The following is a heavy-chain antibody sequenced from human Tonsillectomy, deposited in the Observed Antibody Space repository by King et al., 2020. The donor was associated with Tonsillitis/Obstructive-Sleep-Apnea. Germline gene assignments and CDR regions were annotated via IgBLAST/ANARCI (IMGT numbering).Heavy chain of an antibody. Sequence: VQLPQWGAGLLKPSETLSLTCAVYGGPFSGYYWSWIRQPPGKGLEWTGEIDHSGSTNYNPSLKSRVAISVDTSKNQFSLRLSSVTAADTAVYYCAREGSHNGFDMWGQGTMVTVSS. CDR3: AREGSHNGFDM. V-gene: IGHV4-34*01. J-gene: IGHJ3*02. CDR2: IDHSGST. CDR1: GGPFSGYY.